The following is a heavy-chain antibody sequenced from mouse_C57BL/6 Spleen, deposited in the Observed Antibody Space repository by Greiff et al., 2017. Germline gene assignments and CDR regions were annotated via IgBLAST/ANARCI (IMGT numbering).Heavy chain of an antibody. J-gene: IGHJ3*01. D-gene: IGHD1-1*01. CDR1: GYTFTDYE. V-gene: IGHV1-15*01. CDR2: IDPETGGT. Sequence: QVHVKQSGAELVRPGASVTLSCKASGYTFTDYEMHWVKQTPVHGLEWIGAIDPETGGTAYNQKFKGKAILTADKYSSTAYMELRSLTSEVSAVYDYTRPAYYYYSRSSAWFAYWGQGTLVTVSA. CDR3: TRPAYYYYSRSSAWFAY.